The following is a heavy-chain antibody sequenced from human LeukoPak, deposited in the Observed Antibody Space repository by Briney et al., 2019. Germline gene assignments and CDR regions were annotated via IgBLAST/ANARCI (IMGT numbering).Heavy chain of an antibody. Sequence: GGSLRLSCAASGFSFSDYWMSWVRQPPGKGLEWVSSIDSSSNTYYADSVKGRFTISRDNAKSSLYLQMNSLRAEDTAVYYCASREPAGDWGQGTLVTVSS. CDR2: IDSSSNT. J-gene: IGHJ4*02. CDR1: GFSFSDYW. V-gene: IGHV3-69-1*01. D-gene: IGHD1-1*01. CDR3: ASREPAGD.